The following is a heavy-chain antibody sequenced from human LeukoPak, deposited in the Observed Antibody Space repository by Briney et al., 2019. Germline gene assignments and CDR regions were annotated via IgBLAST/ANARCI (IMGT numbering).Heavy chain of an antibody. J-gene: IGHJ1*01. V-gene: IGHV3-48*03. D-gene: IGHD4-17*01. CDR1: GFTFSNYE. CDR3: ARTTDYGDYVEYFQH. CDR2: ISSSGTTM. Sequence: GGSLRLSCAGSGFTFSNYEMNWVRQAPGKGLEWVSYISSSGTTMYYADSVKGRFTISRDNAKNSLFLQMNSLRAEDTAVYYCARTTDYGDYVEYFQHWGQGTLVTVSS.